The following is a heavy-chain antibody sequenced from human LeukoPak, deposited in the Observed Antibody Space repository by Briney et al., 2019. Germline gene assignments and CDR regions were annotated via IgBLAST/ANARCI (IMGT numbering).Heavy chain of an antibody. CDR2: IWYDGSNK. J-gene: IGHJ4*02. Sequence: SGRSLRVPCAASGFTFSSYGMHWVRQAPGKGLEWVAVIWYDGSNKYYADSVKGRFTISRDNSKNALYLQMNSLRAEDTAVYYCARDDRGYFDYWGQGTLVTVSS. CDR3: ARDDRGYFDY. CDR1: GFTFSSYG. V-gene: IGHV3-33*01. D-gene: IGHD3-10*01.